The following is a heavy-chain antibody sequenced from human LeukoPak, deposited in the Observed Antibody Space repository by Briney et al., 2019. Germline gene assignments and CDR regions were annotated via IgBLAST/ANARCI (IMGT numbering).Heavy chain of an antibody. V-gene: IGHV4-4*07. CDR3: ARGVVTQRYYMDV. CDR2: IYYSGNT. J-gene: IGHJ6*03. Sequence: PSETLSLTCTVSGGSISSYYWSWIRQPAGKGLEWIGRIYYSGNTNHNPPLRSRVTISVDTSKNQFSLNVHTLTAADTAVYFCARGVVTQRYYMDVWGRGTTVIVSS. CDR1: GGSISSYY. D-gene: IGHD3-22*01.